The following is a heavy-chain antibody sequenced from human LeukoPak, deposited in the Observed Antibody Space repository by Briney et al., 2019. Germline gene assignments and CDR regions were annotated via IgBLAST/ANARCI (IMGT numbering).Heavy chain of an antibody. D-gene: IGHD2-15*01. CDR1: GGTFSSYA. Sequence: GASVKVSCKASGGTFSSYAISWVRQAPGQGLEWMGGIIPIFGTANYAQKFQGRVTITADKSTSTAYMELSSLRSDDTAVYYCARGSLGGSWYFDDAFDIWGQGTMVTVSS. CDR3: ARGSLGGSWYFDDAFDI. CDR2: IIPIFGTA. J-gene: IGHJ3*02. V-gene: IGHV1-69*06.